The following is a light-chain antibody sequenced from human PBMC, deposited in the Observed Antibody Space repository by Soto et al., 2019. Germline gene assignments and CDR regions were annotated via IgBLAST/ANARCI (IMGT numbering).Light chain of an antibody. CDR2: SAS. Sequence: EIVMTQSPATLSVSPGERATLSCRARQSVSNKLAWYQQKRGQAPRLLIHSASTRATGIPARFSGSGSGTEFTLTISSLQSEDFAVYYCQQYYNWLTFGGGTKVEI. CDR3: QQYYNWLT. CDR1: QSVSNK. V-gene: IGKV3D-15*01. J-gene: IGKJ4*01.